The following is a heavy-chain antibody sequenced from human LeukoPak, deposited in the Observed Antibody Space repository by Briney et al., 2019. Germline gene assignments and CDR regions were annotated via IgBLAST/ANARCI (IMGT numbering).Heavy chain of an antibody. CDR2: ISSSGSTI. J-gene: IGHJ6*03. Sequence: GGSLRLSCAASGFTFSDYYMSWIRQAPGKGLEWVSYISSSGSTIYYADSVKGRFTISRDNAKNSLYLQMNSLRAEDTTVYYCAGELFNYDFWSAPSSFMDVWGKGTTVTVSS. CDR1: GFTFSDYY. CDR3: AGELFNYDFWSAPSSFMDV. D-gene: IGHD3-3*01. V-gene: IGHV3-11*04.